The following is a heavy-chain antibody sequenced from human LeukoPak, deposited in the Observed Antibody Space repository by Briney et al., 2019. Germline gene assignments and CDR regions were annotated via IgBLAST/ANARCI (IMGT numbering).Heavy chain of an antibody. V-gene: IGHV3-48*02. CDR1: GFTFISYT. CDR3: ARDKGGQALIAPLDY. J-gene: IGHJ4*02. D-gene: IGHD3-16*01. Sequence: GGSLRLSCAASGFTFISYTMNWVRQAPGKGLEWVAHISTTSRAIYYADSVRGRFTVSRDNAKKSLFLQMNSLRDEDTAIYYCARDKGGQALIAPLDYWGQGTMVTVSS. CDR2: ISTTSRAI.